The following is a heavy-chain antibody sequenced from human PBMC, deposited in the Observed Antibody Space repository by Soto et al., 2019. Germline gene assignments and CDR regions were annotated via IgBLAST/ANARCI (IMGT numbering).Heavy chain of an antibody. CDR1: GFTFSRYA. D-gene: IGHD3-3*01. V-gene: IGHV3-30-3*01. Sequence: QVQLVESGGGVVQPGRSLRLSCAASGFTFSRYAMHWVRQAPGKGLEWVAVISYDGSKKYYADSVKGRLTISRDNFKNTLYLQMNSLRAEDTAVYYCARGNFWSGYYYYYGMDVWGQGTTVTVSS. CDR2: ISYDGSKK. CDR3: ARGNFWSGYYYYYGMDV. J-gene: IGHJ6*02.